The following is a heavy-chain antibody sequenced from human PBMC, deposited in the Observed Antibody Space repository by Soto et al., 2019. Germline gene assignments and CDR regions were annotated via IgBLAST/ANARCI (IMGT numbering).Heavy chain of an antibody. V-gene: IGHV3-23*01. D-gene: IGHD3-16*01. CDR1: GFKFSNYA. CDR3: AKDRRSGGNSAFYFDF. J-gene: IGHJ4*02. CDR2: ISATGGGT. Sequence: VGSLRLSCAASGFKFSNYAMSWVRQAPGKGLEWVSLISATGGGTYYADSVKGRFTISRDNSHNTLYLQVHSLTAEDTAVYYCAKDRRSGGNSAFYFDFWGQGAQVTVSS.